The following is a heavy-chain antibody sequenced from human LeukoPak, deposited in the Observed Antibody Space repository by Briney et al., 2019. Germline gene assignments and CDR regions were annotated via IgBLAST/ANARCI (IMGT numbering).Heavy chain of an antibody. CDR3: ARGNFWSGYFSEPDY. D-gene: IGHD3-3*01. V-gene: IGHV1-8*01. CDR2: MNPNSGNT. Sequence: GASVKVSCKASGYTFTSYDINWVRQATGQGLEWMGWMNPNSGNTGYAQKFQGRVTMTRNTSISTAFLELSSLRSEDTAVYYCARGNFWSGYFSEPDYWGQGTLVTVSS. CDR1: GYTFTSYD. J-gene: IGHJ4*02.